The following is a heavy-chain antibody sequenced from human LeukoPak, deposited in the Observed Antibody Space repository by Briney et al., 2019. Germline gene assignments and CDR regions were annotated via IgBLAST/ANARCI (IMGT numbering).Heavy chain of an antibody. CDR1: GFKFGIYW. CDR3: AGCRKSKLDY. CDR2: IKEDGSEK. J-gene: IGHJ4*02. D-gene: IGHD4/OR15-4a*01. V-gene: IGHV3-7*05. Sequence: GGSLRLSCAASGFKFGIYWMSWVRQAPGKGLEWVANIKEDGSEKYYVDSVKGRFTISRDNSKNSLYLQMNSLRAEDTAVYYCAGCRKSKLDYWGQGTLVTVSS.